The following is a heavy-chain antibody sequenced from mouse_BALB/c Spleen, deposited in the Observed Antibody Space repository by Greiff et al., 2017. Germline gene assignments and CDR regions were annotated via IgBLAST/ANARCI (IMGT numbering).Heavy chain of an antibody. CDR1: GFSITRVYA. D-gene: IGHD2-5*01. J-gene: IGHJ1*01. CDR3: ARSSNYVYFDV. Sequence: VQPKESGPGLGKPCQFLALTLTVIGFSITRVYAWIWTRQSSGNTLECMGYISYSGSTSYNPSLKSRIPITRDTSKNQFFLQLNSVTTEDTDTYYCARSSNYVYFDVWGEGTTVTVSS. V-gene: IGHV3-2*02. CDR2: ISYSGST.